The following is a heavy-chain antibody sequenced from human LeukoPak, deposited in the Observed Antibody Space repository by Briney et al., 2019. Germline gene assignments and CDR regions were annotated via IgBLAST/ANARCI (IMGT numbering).Heavy chain of an antibody. Sequence: PGGSLRLSCAASGFTFISYSMNWVRQAPGKGLEWVSSISSSSSYIYYADSVKGRFTISRDNAKNSLYLQMNSLRAEDTAVYYCASTARDCSSTSCYVLDYWGQGTLVTVSS. CDR1: GFTFISYS. CDR2: ISSSSSYI. V-gene: IGHV3-21*01. CDR3: ASTARDCSSTSCYVLDY. D-gene: IGHD2-2*01. J-gene: IGHJ4*02.